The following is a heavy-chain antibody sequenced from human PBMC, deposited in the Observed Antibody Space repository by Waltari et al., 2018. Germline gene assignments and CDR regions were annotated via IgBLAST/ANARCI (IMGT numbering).Heavy chain of an antibody. J-gene: IGHJ5*02. CDR2: INHSGST. CDR1: GGSCSGYH. D-gene: IGHD3-16*02. CDR3: AREVDYIWGSYRKGGWFDP. Sequence: QVQLQQWGAGLLKPSETLSLTCAAYGGSCSGYHGSWIRQPPGKGLEWIGEINHSGSTNYNPSLKSRVTISVDTSKNQFSLKLSSVPAADTAVYYCAREVDYIWGSYRKGGWFDPWGQGTLVTVSS. V-gene: IGHV4-34*01.